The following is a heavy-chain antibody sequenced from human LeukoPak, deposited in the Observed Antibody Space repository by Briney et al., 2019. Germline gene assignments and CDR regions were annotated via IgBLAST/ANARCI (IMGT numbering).Heavy chain of an antibody. Sequence: AETLSLTCAVYGGSFSGYCWSWVRQPPGKGLEWLGEINHSGSNNYNTSRKSGVTISEEKSKNQFSLPLSSVTAADTAVYYCARVAVVPAAPTFDYWGQGTLVTVSS. V-gene: IGHV4-34*01. J-gene: IGHJ4*02. CDR1: GGSFSGYC. CDR2: INHSGSN. CDR3: ARVAVVPAAPTFDY. D-gene: IGHD2-2*01.